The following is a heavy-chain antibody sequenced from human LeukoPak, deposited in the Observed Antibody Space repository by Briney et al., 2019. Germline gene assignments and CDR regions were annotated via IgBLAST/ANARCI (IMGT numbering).Heavy chain of an antibody. D-gene: IGHD6-13*01. Sequence: GGSLRLSCAASGFTFSNAYMSWVRQAPGKGLEWVGRIKSKAHGGTTEYAAPVKGRFTISRDDSKNTLFLQTNSLQTEDAALYYCATYSSSYYYFVYWGQGTLVTVSS. CDR2: IKSKAHGGTT. J-gene: IGHJ4*02. CDR3: ATYSSSYYYFVY. V-gene: IGHV3-15*01. CDR1: GFTFSNAY.